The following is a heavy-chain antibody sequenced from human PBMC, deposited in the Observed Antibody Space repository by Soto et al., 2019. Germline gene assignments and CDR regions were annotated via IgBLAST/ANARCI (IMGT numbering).Heavy chain of an antibody. D-gene: IGHD1-26*01. V-gene: IGHV3-30*03. J-gene: IGHJ6*02. Sequence: QVQLVESGGGVVQPGRSLRLSCAASGFTFRSYGMSWVRQAPGKGLEWVALMSYDGSYKYYADSVKGRFTISRDNSKITLYLQMDSLRAEDTAVYYCARVGVRSYYYGMDVWGQGTTVTVSS. CDR1: GFTFRSYG. CDR2: MSYDGSYK. CDR3: ARVGVRSYYYGMDV.